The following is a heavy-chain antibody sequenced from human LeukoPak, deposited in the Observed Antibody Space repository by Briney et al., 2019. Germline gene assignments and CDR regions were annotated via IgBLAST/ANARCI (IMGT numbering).Heavy chain of an antibody. J-gene: IGHJ4*02. CDR3: ARGRDTVTLDY. CDR2: IYSGGST. D-gene: IGHD4-17*01. CDR1: GFTVSSNY. Sequence: PGGSLRLSCAASGFTVSSNYMSWVRQAPGKGLEWVSVIYSGGSTYYADSVKGRFTISRDSSKNTLYLQMNSLRAEDTAVYYCARGRDTVTLDYWGQGTLVTVSS. V-gene: IGHV3-53*01.